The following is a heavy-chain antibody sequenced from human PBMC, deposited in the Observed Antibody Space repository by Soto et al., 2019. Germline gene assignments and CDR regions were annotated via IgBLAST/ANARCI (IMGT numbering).Heavy chain of an antibody. D-gene: IGHD3-9*01. V-gene: IGHV3-23*01. Sequence: GGSLRLSCAASGFSFGTYVMSWVRQAPGKGLEWVSSISDKGGPTYYADSVKGRFTVSRDDSENTLFLQMNSLRVEDTAVYYCATVDYRNFWGQGTLVTVSS. CDR1: GFSFGTYV. CDR2: ISDKGGPT. J-gene: IGHJ4*02. CDR3: ATVDYRNF.